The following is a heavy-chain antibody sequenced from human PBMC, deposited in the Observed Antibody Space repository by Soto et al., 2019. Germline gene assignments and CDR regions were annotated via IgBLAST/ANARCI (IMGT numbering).Heavy chain of an antibody. CDR2: IWYDGSNK. J-gene: IGHJ6*02. V-gene: IGHV3-33*01. CDR1: GFTFSSYG. D-gene: IGHD2-15*01. CDR3: ARMLGYCSGGSCYSGYYYGMDV. Sequence: LRLSCAASGFTFSSYGMHWVRQAPGKGLEWVAVIWYDGSNKYYADSVKGRFTISRDNSKNTLYLQMNSLRAEDTAVYYCARMLGYCSGGSCYSGYYYGMDVWGQGTTVTVSS.